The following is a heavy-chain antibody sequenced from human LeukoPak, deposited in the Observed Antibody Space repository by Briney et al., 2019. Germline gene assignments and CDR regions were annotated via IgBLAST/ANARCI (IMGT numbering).Heavy chain of an antibody. CDR3: AREAAGPIHIVVVTAHPAAGDYGMDV. Sequence: SETLSLTCTVSGGSVRSSSYYWGCIRQPPGKGLEWIGSVHYNGSTCYNPSLGGRVIMSIDTSKNQFSLKLSSVTAADTAVYYCAREAAGPIHIVVVTAHPAAGDYGMDVWGQGTTVTVSS. J-gene: IGHJ6*02. D-gene: IGHD2-21*02. V-gene: IGHV4-39*07. CDR1: GGSVRSSSYY. CDR2: VHYNGST.